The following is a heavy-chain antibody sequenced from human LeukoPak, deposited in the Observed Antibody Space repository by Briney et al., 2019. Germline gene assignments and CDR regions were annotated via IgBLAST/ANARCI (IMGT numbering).Heavy chain of an antibody. J-gene: IGHJ4*02. CDR3: ARGRPGAFDY. CDR2: IYYSGST. V-gene: IGHV4-59*01. Sequence: SETLSLTCTVSGGSISSYYWSWIRQPPGKGLEWIGYIYYSGSTNYNPSLKSRVTISVATSKNQFSLKLSSVTAADTAVYYCARGRPGAFDYWGQGTLVTVSS. CDR1: GGSISSYY. D-gene: IGHD2-2*01.